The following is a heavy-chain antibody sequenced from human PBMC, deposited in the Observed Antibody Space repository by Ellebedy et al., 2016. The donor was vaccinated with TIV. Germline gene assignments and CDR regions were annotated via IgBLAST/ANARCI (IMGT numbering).Heavy chain of an antibody. J-gene: IGHJ4*02. CDR3: ARETRGYAGIFDY. D-gene: IGHD2-15*01. CDR1: GLTFSSYG. V-gene: IGHV3-30*03. Sequence: GGSLRLXXVASGLTFSSYGMHWVRQAPGKGLEWVAVISYDGSNKYYADSEKGRFTISRDNSKNTLDLQMNSLRAEDTALYYCARETRGYAGIFDYWGQGTLVTASS. CDR2: ISYDGSNK.